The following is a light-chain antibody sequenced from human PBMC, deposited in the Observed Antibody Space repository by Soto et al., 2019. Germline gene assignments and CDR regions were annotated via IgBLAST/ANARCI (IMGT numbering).Light chain of an antibody. J-gene: IGKJ2*01. CDR2: ATS. V-gene: IGKV3-15*01. CDR1: QSVFTN. CDR3: QQYNNWPYT. Sequence: EIVMTQSPATLSVSPGERVTLSCRASQSVFTNLAWHQQKPGQAPRLLIYATSTRATGVPYRFSGSGSGTEFTLTISSLQSEDFGVYYCQQYNNWPYTFGQGTKLEIK.